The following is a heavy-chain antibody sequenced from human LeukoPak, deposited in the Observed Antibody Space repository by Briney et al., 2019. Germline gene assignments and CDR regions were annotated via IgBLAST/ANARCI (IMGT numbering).Heavy chain of an antibody. D-gene: IGHD2/OR15-2a*01. CDR2: IYNGGGT. J-gene: IGHJ4*02. V-gene: IGHV3-53*01. Sequence: GGSQRLSCAASGFIVTSNYMNWVRQAPGKGLEWVSVIYNGGGTPYADSVKGRFTISRDNSKSTLYLQMNSLRVEDTAVYYCARDWAIALDYWGQGTLVTVSS. CDR3: ARDWAIALDY. CDR1: GFIVTSNY.